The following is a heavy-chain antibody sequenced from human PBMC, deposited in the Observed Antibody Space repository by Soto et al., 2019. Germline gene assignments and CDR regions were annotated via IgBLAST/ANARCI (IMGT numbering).Heavy chain of an antibody. Sequence: ASVKVSCKASGYTFTSYYMHWVRQAPGQGLEWMGIINPSGGSTSYAQKFQGRVTMTRDTSTSTVYMELSSLRSEDTAVYCCARAASLSLSIYYFDYWGQGTLVTVSS. CDR2: INPSGGST. D-gene: IGHD2-2*01. V-gene: IGHV1-46*01. CDR3: ARAASLSLSIYYFDY. J-gene: IGHJ4*02. CDR1: GYTFTSYY.